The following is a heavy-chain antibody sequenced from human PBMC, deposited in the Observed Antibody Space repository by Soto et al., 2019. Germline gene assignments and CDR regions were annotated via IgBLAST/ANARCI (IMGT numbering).Heavy chain of an antibody. CDR3: AVVGATTRAFDI. V-gene: IGHV1-18*01. CDR1: RYTFTSYG. J-gene: IGHJ3*02. CDR2: ISAYNGNT. Sequence: GASVKVSCKASRYTFTSYGISSVRQAPGQGLEWMGWISAYNGNTNYAQKLQGRVTMTTDTSTSTAYMELRSLRSDDTAVYYCAVVGATTRAFDIWGQGTMVTVSS. D-gene: IGHD1-26*01.